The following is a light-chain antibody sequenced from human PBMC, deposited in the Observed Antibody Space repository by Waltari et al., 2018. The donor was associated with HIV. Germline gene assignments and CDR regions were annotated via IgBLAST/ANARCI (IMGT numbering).Light chain of an antibody. CDR1: SGSIGSHY. CDR2: EDN. Sequence: NFMLTQPHSVSGSAGKTVTISCTRDSGSIGSHYVQWFQQRPGSSPRTLIFEDNQRPSGFAYRFSASIDSSSNSASLTISGLKTEDEGHYYCQSYDTKTHWVFGGGSKLTVL. J-gene: IGLJ3*02. CDR3: QSYDTKTHWV. V-gene: IGLV6-57*01.